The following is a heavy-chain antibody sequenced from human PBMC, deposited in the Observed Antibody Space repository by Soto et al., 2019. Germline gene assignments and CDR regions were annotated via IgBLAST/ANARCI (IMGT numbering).Heavy chain of an antibody. CDR3: AKGVPGIAVAGTGYFQH. D-gene: IGHD6-19*01. CDR2: ISYGGGTT. V-gene: IGHV3-23*01. CDR1: EFTLSNYA. J-gene: IGHJ1*01. Sequence: GGSLRLSCAASEFTLSNYAVSWVRQAPGKGLEWVSAISYGGGTTYYADSVKGRFTISRDNSKNTLYLQMNSLRAEDTAVYYCAKGVPGIAVAGTGYFQHWGQGTLVTVSS.